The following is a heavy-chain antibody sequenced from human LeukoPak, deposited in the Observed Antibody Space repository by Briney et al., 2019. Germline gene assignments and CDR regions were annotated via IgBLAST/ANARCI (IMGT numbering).Heavy chain of an antibody. J-gene: IGHJ4*02. D-gene: IGHD3-9*01. CDR1: GLTFSGSG. CDR3: AGDYNFLTGLNY. Sequence: PGGSLKLSCAASGLTFSGSGIHWVRQASGKGLEWLGRIGRQGDSDATRYAASLKGKFTISRVDSRNTAYLQMNSLKTEDTAVYYCAGDYNFLTGLNYRGQGTLVTVSS. V-gene: IGHV3-73*01. CDR2: IGRQGDSDAT.